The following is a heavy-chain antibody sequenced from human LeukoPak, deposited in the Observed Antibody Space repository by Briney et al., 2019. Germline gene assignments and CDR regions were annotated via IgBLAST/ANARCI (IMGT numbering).Heavy chain of an antibody. J-gene: IGHJ3*01. CDR1: GGSISSSSYY. D-gene: IGHD2-2*01. V-gene: IGHV4-39*01. CDR2: IYYSGST. CDR3: ARQYCSSTSCYSP. Sequence: PSETLSLTRTVSGGSISSSSYYWGWIRQPPGKGLEWIGSIYYSGSTYYNPSLKSRVTIPVDTSKNQFSLKLSSVTAADTAVYYCARQYCSSTSCYSPWGQGTMVTVSS.